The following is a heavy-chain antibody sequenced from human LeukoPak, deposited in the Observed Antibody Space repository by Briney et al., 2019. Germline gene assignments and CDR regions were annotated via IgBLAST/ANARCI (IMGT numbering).Heavy chain of an antibody. V-gene: IGHV3-74*01. D-gene: IGHD3-16*01. CDR3: ARVRINDYYFDY. CDR2: INSDGSST. Sequence: GGSLRLSCAASGFTLSSYWMHWVRQAPGKGLVWVSRINSDGSSTSYADSVKGRFTISRDNAKNTLYLQMNSLRAEDTAVYYCARVRINDYYFDYWGQGTLVTVSS. J-gene: IGHJ4*02. CDR1: GFTLSSYW.